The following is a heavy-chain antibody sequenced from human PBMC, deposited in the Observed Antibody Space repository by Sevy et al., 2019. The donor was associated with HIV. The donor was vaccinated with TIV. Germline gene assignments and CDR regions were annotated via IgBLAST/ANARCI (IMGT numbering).Heavy chain of an antibody. D-gene: IGHD3-10*01. CDR2: INPNSGGT. CDR3: ARDMPITMVRGVIYAFDI. Sequence: ASVKVSCKASGYTFTGYYMHWVQQAPGQGLEWMGWINPNSGGTNYAQKFQGRVTMTRDTSISTAYMELSRLRSDDTAVYYCARDMPITMVRGVIYAFDIWGQGTMVTVSS. V-gene: IGHV1-2*02. CDR1: GYTFTGYY. J-gene: IGHJ3*02.